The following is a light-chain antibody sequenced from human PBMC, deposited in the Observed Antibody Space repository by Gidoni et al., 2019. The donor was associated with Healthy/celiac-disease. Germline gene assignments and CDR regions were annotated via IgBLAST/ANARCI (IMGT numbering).Light chain of an antibody. CDR1: QSVSSD. CDR3: QQRSNWPWT. V-gene: IGKV3-11*01. Sequence: EIVLTQSPATLSLSPGERATLSCRASQSVSSDLAWYQQKPGQAPRLLIYDASNSATGIPARFSGSGSGTDFTLTISSLEPEDFAVYYCQQRSNWPWTFGQXTKVEIK. CDR2: DAS. J-gene: IGKJ1*01.